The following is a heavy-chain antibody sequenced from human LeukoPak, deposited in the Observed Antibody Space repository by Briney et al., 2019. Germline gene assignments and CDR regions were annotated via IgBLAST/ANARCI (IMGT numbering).Heavy chain of an antibody. V-gene: IGHV5-51*01. CDR3: ARRGSPYYDSSSIDY. Sequence: GESLKISCKGSGYSFTSYWIGWVRQMPGKGLEWMGIIYPGDSDTRYSPSFQGQVTISAVKSISTAYLQWSSLKASDTAMYYCARRGSPYYDSSSIDYWGQGTLVTVSS. J-gene: IGHJ4*02. CDR2: IYPGDSDT. CDR1: GYSFTSYW. D-gene: IGHD3-22*01.